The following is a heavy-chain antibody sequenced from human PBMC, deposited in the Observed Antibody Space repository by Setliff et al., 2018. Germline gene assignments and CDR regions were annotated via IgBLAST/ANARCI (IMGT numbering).Heavy chain of an antibody. CDR3: ARMITPHRWSYYYYYMDV. J-gene: IGHJ6*03. V-gene: IGHV1-18*01. Sequence: ASVKVSCKASGGTFSSYDISWVRQAPGQGLEWMGWISAYNGNTNYAQKLQGRVTMTTDTSTSTAYMELRSLRSDDTAVYYCARMITPHRWSYYYYYMDVWGKGTTVTVSS. CDR2: ISAYNGNT. D-gene: IGHD3-16*01. CDR1: GGTFSSYD.